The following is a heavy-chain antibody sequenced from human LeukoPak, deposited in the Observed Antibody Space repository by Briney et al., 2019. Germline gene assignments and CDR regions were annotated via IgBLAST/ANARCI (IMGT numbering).Heavy chain of an antibody. J-gene: IGHJ4*02. V-gene: IGHV1-2*02. CDR2: INPNSGGT. CDR3: ATDRPLDADDYYGFSYFDY. D-gene: IGHD3-10*01. Sequence: ASVKVSCKASGYTFTGYYMHWVRQAPGQGLEWMGWINPNSGGTNHAQKFQGRATMTRDTSISTAYMELSRLRSDDTAVYYCATDRPLDADDYYGFSYFDYWGQGTLVTVSS. CDR1: GYTFTGYY.